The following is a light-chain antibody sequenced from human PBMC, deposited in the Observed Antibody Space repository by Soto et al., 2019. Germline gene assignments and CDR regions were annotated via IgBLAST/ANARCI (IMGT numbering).Light chain of an antibody. CDR1: QGISNY. Sequence: DIQLTQSPSFLSASVGHRVTITCRSSQGISNYLAWYQQNPGKAPKLLIYAASTLQSGVPSRFSGSGSGTEFTLTISSLQPEDFAAYYCQQLNSYPPTFGPGTKVEIK. CDR2: AAS. CDR3: QQLNSYPPT. V-gene: IGKV1-9*01. J-gene: IGKJ3*01.